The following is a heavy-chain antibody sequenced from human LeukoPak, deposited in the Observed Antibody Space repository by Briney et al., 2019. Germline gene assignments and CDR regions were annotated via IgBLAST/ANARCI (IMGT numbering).Heavy chain of an antibody. CDR2: VYYSGST. CDR3: AREANSLTARYWYFDL. J-gene: IGHJ2*01. D-gene: IGHD2-21*01. CDR1: GGSVSSYY. V-gene: IGHV4-59*02. Sequence: SETLSLTCTVSGGSVSSYYWCWMRQSPGKGLEWIGYVYYSGSTNYNPALKSRVTISLDTSENQFSLKLSSVTAADTAVYYCAREANSLTARYWYFDLWGRGTQVTVSS.